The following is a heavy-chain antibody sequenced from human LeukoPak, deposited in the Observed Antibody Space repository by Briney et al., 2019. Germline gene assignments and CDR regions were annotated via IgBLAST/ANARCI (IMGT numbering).Heavy chain of an antibody. D-gene: IGHD2-2*01. V-gene: IGHV3-21*01. CDR2: ISSSSSFI. Sequence: GGSLRLSCAASGFTFSSYSMNWVRQAPGKGLEWVSSISSSSSFIYYADSVKGRLTISRDNAKNSLYLQMNSLRAEDTAVYYCASLLGYCSGTSCRGYFDYWGQGTLVTVSS. CDR3: ASLLGYCSGTSCRGYFDY. CDR1: GFTFSSYS. J-gene: IGHJ4*02.